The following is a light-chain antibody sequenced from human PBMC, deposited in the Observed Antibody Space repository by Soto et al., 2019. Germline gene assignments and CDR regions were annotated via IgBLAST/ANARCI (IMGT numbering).Light chain of an antibody. V-gene: IGKV3-11*01. Sequence: EMVLTQAPATLSLSPGESATLSCRARQSVSSYLAWYQQKPGQAPRLLIYDASNRATGIPARFSGSGSGTDFTLTISSLEPEDFAVYYCQQRSNWITFGQGTRLEIK. J-gene: IGKJ5*01. CDR1: QSVSSY. CDR2: DAS. CDR3: QQRSNWIT.